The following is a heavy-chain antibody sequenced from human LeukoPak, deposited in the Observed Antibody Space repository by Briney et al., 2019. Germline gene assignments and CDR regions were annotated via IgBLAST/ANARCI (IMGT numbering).Heavy chain of an antibody. CDR1: GGTFSSYA. Sequence: SVKVSCKASGGTFSSYAISWVRQAPGQGLEWMGGIIPIFGTANYAQKFQGRVTITADKSTSTAYMELSSLRSEDTAVYYCARDQTYYGSGSDAFDIWGQGTMVTVSS. CDR3: ARDQTYYGSGSDAFDI. CDR2: IIPIFGTA. V-gene: IGHV1-69*06. J-gene: IGHJ3*02. D-gene: IGHD3-10*01.